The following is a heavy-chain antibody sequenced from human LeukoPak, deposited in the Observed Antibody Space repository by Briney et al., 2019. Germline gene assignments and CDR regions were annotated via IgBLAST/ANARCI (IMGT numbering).Heavy chain of an antibody. CDR3: ARDRNSYGFDV. CDR1: GFTFSDYY. J-gene: IGHJ6*02. CDR2: ISSSGGSV. Sequence: GGSLRLSCAASGFTFSDYYMSWIRQAPGKGLEWVSYISSSGGSVYYADSVKGRFTISRDNAESSLYLQLNSLRAEDTAVYFCARDRNSYGFDVWGQGTTVTVSS. V-gene: IGHV3-11*01.